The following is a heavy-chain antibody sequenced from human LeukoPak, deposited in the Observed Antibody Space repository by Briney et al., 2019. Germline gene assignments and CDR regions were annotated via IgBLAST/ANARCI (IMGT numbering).Heavy chain of an antibody. CDR1: GFTVSSTF. J-gene: IGHJ1*01. CDR2: ISGSGGST. CDR3: AKVYDSSGYYPGGYFQH. D-gene: IGHD3-22*01. V-gene: IGHV3-23*01. Sequence: GGSLRLSCAASGFTVSSTFMSWLRQAPGKGLEWVSAISGSGGSTYYADSVKGRFTISRDNSKNTLYLQMNSLRAEDTAVYYCAKVYDSSGYYPGGYFQHWGQGTLVTVSS.